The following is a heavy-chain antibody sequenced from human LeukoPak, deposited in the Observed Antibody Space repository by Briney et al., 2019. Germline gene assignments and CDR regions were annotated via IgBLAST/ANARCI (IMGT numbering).Heavy chain of an antibody. CDR3: AREGGIVVVPPAI. V-gene: IGHV4-30-4*01. J-gene: IGHJ4*02. CDR2: IYYSGST. CDR1: GDSMISYY. D-gene: IGHD2-2*01. Sequence: SETLSLTCTVSGDSMISYYWSWIRQPPGKGLEWIGYIYYSGSTYYNSSLKSRVTISVDTSKNQFSLKLSSVTAADTAVYYCAREGGIVVVPPAIWGQGTLVTVSS.